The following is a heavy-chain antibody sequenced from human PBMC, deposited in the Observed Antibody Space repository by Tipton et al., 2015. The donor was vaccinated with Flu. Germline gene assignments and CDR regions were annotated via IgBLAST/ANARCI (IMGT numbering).Heavy chain of an antibody. CDR1: SPRSYY. Sequence: SPRSYYWGWIRQPPGKGLEWIGCIYSSGSTYYNPSLKSRVTISLDTSKNQFSLKLSSVTAADTAVYYCARGLGVVVAVAFDIWGPRDNDHRLF. CDR3: ARGLGVVVAVAFDI. D-gene: IGHD2-15*01. J-gene: IGHJ3*02. V-gene: IGHV4-39*07. CDR2: IYSSGST.